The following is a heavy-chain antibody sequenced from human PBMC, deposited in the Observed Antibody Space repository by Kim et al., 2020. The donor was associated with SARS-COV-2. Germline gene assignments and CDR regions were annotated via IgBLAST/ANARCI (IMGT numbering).Heavy chain of an antibody. V-gene: IGHV4-34*01. CDR1: GGSFSGYY. CDR3: ARVLYGSGRYYFDY. J-gene: IGHJ4*02. CDR2: INHSGST. D-gene: IGHD3-10*01. Sequence: SETLSLTCAVYGGSFSGYYWSWIRQPPGKGLEWIGEINHSGSTNYNPSLKSRVTISVDTSKNQFSLKLSSVTAADTAVYYCARVLYGSGRYYFDYWGQGTLVTVSS.